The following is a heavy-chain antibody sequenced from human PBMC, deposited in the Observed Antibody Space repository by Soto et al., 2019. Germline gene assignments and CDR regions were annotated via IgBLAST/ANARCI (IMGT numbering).Heavy chain of an antibody. CDR2: IYHGGTT. CDR1: GDSINTVNYY. CDR3: ARRSDDYVWGSYRSYHFDY. Sequence: PSETLSLTCTVSGDSINTVNYYWSWIRQSPDKGLEWIGHIYHGGTTYNNPSLTSRVTISVDTSKNQFSLKLSSVTAADTAVYYCARRSDDYVWGSYRSYHFDYWGQGTLVTVSS. D-gene: IGHD3-16*02. V-gene: IGHV4-39*01. J-gene: IGHJ4*02.